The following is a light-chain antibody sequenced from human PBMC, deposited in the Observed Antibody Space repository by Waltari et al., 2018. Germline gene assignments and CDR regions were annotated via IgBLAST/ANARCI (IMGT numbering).Light chain of an antibody. V-gene: IGKV4-1*01. CDR3: QQYYSHVRT. Sequence: DIVMTQSPDSLAVSLGDRATINCKSRQSVLYSSNNKNYLAWYQQKPVQPPKLLIYWAATRESGVPDRFSGSGSGTEFTLTISSLQAEDVAVYYCQQYYSHVRTFGQGTKVEVK. J-gene: IGKJ1*01. CDR2: WAA. CDR1: QSVLYSSNNKNY.